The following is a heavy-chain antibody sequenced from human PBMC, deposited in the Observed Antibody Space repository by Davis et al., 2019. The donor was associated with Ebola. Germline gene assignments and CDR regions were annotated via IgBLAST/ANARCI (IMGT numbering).Heavy chain of an antibody. D-gene: IGHD3-22*01. CDR2: ISAYNGNT. J-gene: IGHJ6*02. CDR1: GYTFTSYG. V-gene: IGHV1-18*01. CDR3: ARGSRVVTHYYYYYGMDV. Sequence: AASVKVSCKASGYTFTSYGISWVRQAPGQGLEWMGWISAYNGNTNYAQKLQGRVTMTTDTSTSTAYMELRSLRSDDTAVYYCARGSRVVTHYYYYYGMDVWGQGTTVTVSS.